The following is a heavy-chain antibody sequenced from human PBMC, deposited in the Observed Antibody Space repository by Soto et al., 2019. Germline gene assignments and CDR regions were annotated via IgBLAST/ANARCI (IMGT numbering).Heavy chain of an antibody. D-gene: IGHD2-15*01. CDR2: ISGSGGST. J-gene: IGHJ3*02. V-gene: IGHV3-23*01. CDR3: SKDLTYCSGGSCYSEDAFYI. Sequence: EVQLLESGGGLVQPGGSLRLSCAASGFTFSSYAMSWVRQAPGTGLEWVSAISGSGGSTYYADSVKGRFTISRHNSKKTLYLQMNSLRAGDTAVYYGSKDLTYCSGGSCYSEDAFYIWGQGTMVTVS. CDR1: GFTFSSYA.